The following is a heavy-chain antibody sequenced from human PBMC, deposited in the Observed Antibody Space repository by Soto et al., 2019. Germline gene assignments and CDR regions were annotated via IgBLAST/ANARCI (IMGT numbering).Heavy chain of an antibody. CDR1: GFSFDDFV. V-gene: IGHV3-9*01. Sequence: GGSLRLSCVASGFSFDDFVMNWVRQRPGKGLEWVSSVSWNSGAKLYADSVKGRFAISRDSAKKSVYLQMNSLRPDDTAFYYCAKGVATAVPALDYWGQGTLVTVSS. J-gene: IGHJ4*02. D-gene: IGHD2-21*02. CDR3: AKGVATAVPALDY. CDR2: VSWNSGAK.